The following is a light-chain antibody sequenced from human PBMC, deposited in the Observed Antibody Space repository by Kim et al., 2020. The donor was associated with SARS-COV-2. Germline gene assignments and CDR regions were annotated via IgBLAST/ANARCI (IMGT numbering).Light chain of an antibody. J-gene: IGKJ2*02. CDR3: QQRSNWRGT. CDR1: QRVSSY. V-gene: IGKV3-11*01. Sequence: SPGERATPTCRASQRVSSYLAWYQQKPGQAPRLLIDDASNRATGIPARFSGSGSGTDFTLTISSLEPEDFAVYYCQQRSNWRGTFGQGTKLEI. CDR2: DAS.